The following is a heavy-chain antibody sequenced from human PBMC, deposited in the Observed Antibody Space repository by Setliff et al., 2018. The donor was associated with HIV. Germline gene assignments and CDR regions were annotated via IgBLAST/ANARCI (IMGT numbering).Heavy chain of an antibody. CDR1: GASISNYY. V-gene: IGHV4-59*01. D-gene: IGHD3-9*01. CDR3: ARETQQSYNIVTGYNYYYGIDV. CDR2: ITDSGNT. Sequence: SETLSLTCNVSGASISNYYWTWIRQSPGKRLEWLGYITDSGNTNYNPSLRRRVTISADTSKNQVSLRLRSVTAADTAVYYCARETQQSYNIVTGYNYYYGIDVWGQGTKVTVSS. J-gene: IGHJ6*02.